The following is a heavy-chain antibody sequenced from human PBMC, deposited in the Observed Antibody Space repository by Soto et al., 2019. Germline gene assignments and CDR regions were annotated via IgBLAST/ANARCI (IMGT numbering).Heavy chain of an antibody. V-gene: IGHV1-24*01. J-gene: IGHJ6*02. CDR2: FDPEDGET. Sequence: ASVKVSCKVSGYTLTELSMHWVRQAPGKGLEWMGGFDPEDGETIYAQKFQGRVTITADESTSTAYMELSSLRSEDTAVYYCAGGAVYSGSYYPYYYGMDVWGQGTTVTSP. D-gene: IGHD1-26*01. CDR3: AGGAVYSGSYYPYYYGMDV. CDR1: GYTLTELS.